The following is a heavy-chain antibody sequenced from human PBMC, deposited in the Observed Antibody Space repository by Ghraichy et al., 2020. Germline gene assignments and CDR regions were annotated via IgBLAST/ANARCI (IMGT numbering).Heavy chain of an antibody. CDR2: ISSSSSYI. J-gene: IGHJ3*02. Sequence: GESLNISCAASGFTFSSYSMNWVRQAPGKGLEWVSSISSSSSYIYYADSVKGRFTISRDNAKNSLYLQMNSLRAEDTAVYYCARGVMVRSTDAFDIWGQGTMVTVSS. D-gene: IGHD3-10*01. CDR1: GFTFSSYS. V-gene: IGHV3-21*01. CDR3: ARGVMVRSTDAFDI.